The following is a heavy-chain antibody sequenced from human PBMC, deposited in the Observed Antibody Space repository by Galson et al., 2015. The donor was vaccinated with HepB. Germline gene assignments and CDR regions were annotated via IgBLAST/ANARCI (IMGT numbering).Heavy chain of an antibody. CDR2: ISAYNANT. D-gene: IGHD6-13*01. V-gene: IGHV1-18*01. CDR3: ARSGVAASGTRYFQH. CDR1: GYTFTNYG. J-gene: IGHJ1*01. Sequence: SVMVSCKASGYTFTNYGISWMRQPPGQGPEWMGWISAYNANTDYAQNLQGRVTMTTETSTSTAYMELTNLRSDDTAVYYCARSGVAASGTRYFQHWGQGTLVTVSS.